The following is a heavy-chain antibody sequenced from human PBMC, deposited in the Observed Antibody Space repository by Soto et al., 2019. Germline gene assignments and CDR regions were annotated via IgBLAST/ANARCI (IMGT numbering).Heavy chain of an antibody. CDR3: ANPDIVVVPAAMLDAFDI. Sequence: GGSLRLSCAASGFTFSSYAMSWVRQAPGKGLEWVSAISGSGGSTYYADSVKGRFTISRDNSKNTLYLQMNSLRAEDTAVYYCANPDIVVVPAAMLDAFDIWGQGTMVTVS. D-gene: IGHD2-2*01. CDR2: ISGSGGST. J-gene: IGHJ3*02. CDR1: GFTFSSYA. V-gene: IGHV3-23*01.